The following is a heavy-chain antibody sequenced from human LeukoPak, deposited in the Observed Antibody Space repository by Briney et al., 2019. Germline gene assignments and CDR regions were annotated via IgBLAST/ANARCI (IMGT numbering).Heavy chain of an antibody. Sequence: PSETLSLTCTVSGGSISSSSYYWGWIRQPPAKGLEWIGSIYYSGSTYYNPSLKSRVTISVDTSKNQFSLKLSSVTAADTAVYYCARHEDFGVVNTIFDYWGQGTLVTVSS. J-gene: IGHJ4*02. CDR1: GGSISSSSYY. D-gene: IGHD3-3*01. V-gene: IGHV4-39*01. CDR2: IYYSGST. CDR3: ARHEDFGVVNTIFDY.